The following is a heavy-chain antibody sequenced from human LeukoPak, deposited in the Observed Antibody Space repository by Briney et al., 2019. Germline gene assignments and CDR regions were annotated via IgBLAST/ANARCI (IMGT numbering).Heavy chain of an antibody. J-gene: IGHJ4*02. Sequence: GGSLRLSCQVSGLTVSDAWMSWVRQVPGKGLEWLGHVKSIQRGGTTDYAAPVKGRFTISRDDSKNTLYLQMNSLKTEDTAVYYCTTALGYSSSWLLFDYWGQGTLVTVSS. D-gene: IGHD6-13*01. CDR1: GLTVSDAW. CDR2: VKSIQRGGTT. CDR3: TTALGYSSSWLLFDY. V-gene: IGHV3-15*01.